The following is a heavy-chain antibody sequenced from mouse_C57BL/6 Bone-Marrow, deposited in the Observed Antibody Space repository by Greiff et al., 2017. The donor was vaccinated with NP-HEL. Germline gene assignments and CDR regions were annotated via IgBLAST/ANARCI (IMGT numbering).Heavy chain of an antibody. D-gene: IGHD1-1*01. J-gene: IGHJ4*01. Sequence: EVQLQQSGTVLARPGASVKMSCKTSGYTFTSYWMHWVKQRPGQGLEWIGAIYPGNSDTSYNQKFKGKAKLTAGTSASTAYMELSSLTNEDSAVYYCTSYAYAMDYWGQGTSVTVSS. V-gene: IGHV1-5*01. CDR2: IYPGNSDT. CDR3: TSYAYAMDY. CDR1: GYTFTSYW.